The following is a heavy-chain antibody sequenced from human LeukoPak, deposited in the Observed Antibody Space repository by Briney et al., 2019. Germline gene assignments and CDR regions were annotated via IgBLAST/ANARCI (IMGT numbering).Heavy chain of an antibody. Sequence: RTSDTLSLNCSVSGGSMNNYYWNWIRQSPKKGLEWIGFVFSRGTTNFNPSFRSRLTMSIDTSTNQFSLTLTSMTAADTAVYFCARSWAAKWELPGQFDSWGQGRLVTVSS. V-gene: IGHV4-4*07. J-gene: IGHJ5*01. D-gene: IGHD1-26*01. CDR2: VFSRGTT. CDR3: ARSWAAKWELPGQFDS. CDR1: GGSMNNYY.